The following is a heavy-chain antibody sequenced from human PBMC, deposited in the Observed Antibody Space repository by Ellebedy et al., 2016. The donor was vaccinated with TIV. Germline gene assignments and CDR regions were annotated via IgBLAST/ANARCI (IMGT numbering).Heavy chain of an antibody. Sequence: GGSLRLSXAASGFIFSNYNMNWVRQAPGKGLEWVSYISGSGDTVSYADSVKGRFTISRDNAKNSLFLQLNSLRAEDTAVYYCAKARGSSVIDYNYFGMDVWGQGTTVTVSS. CDR3: AKARGSSVIDYNYFGMDV. CDR2: ISGSGDTV. D-gene: IGHD2-21*01. J-gene: IGHJ6*02. CDR1: GFIFSNYN. V-gene: IGHV3-48*04.